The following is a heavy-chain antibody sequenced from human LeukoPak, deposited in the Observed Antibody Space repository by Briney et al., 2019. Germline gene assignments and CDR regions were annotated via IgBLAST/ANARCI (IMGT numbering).Heavy chain of an antibody. CDR2: INPSGGST. CDR3: AREGSSWSSFDY. J-gene: IGHJ4*02. Sequence: ASVKVSCKASGYTFTSYYMHWVRQAPGQGLEWMGIINPSGGSTSYAQKFQGRVTMKRDMSTSTVYMELSSLRSEDTAVYYCAREGSSWSSFDYWGQGTLVTVSS. CDR1: GYTFTSYY. V-gene: IGHV1-46*01. D-gene: IGHD6-13*01.